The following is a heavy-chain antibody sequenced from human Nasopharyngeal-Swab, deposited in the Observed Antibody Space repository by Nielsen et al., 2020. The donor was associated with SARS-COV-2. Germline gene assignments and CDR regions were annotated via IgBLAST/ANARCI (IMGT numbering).Heavy chain of an antibody. CDR1: GFTFDDYA. CDR3: AKDIGVDTAMIDY. V-gene: IGHV3-9*01. Sequence: SLRLSCAASGFTFDDYAMHWVRQAPGKGLEWVSGISWNSGSIGYADSVKGRFTISRDNAKNSLYLQMNSLRAEDTALYYCAKDIGVDTAMIDYWGQGTLVTVSS. CDR2: ISWNSGSI. J-gene: IGHJ4*02. D-gene: IGHD5-18*01.